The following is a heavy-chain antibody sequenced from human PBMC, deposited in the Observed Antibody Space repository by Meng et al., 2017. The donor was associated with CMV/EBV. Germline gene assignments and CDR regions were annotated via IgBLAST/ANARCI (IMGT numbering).Heavy chain of an antibody. CDR3: ARGGRYYYDSSGYCDY. J-gene: IGHJ4*02. CDR1: GYTLTSYG. V-gene: IGHV1-18*01. D-gene: IGHD3-22*01. Sequence: VLLVHAESGVKKPGSSLKVSCNASGYTLTSYGISWMRQAPGQGLEWMGWISAYNRNTNYAQKLQRRVTMTTDTSESTAYMELRSLRSDDTAVYYCARGGRYYYDSSGYCDYWGQGTLVTVSS. CDR2: ISAYNRNT.